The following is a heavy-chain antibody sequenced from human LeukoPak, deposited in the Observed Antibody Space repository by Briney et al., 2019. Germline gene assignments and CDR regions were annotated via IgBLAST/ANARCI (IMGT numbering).Heavy chain of an antibody. Sequence: SETLSLTCTVSGGSISTSDYYWGWVRQPPGKGLEWIVSMRYTGTTYYNPSLKSRVTISVDTSKNQLSLKLSSVTAADTAVYYCARRNNYGSGSYYPWGQGTLVTVSS. J-gene: IGHJ5*02. D-gene: IGHD3-10*01. V-gene: IGHV4-39*01. CDR1: GGSISTSDYY. CDR3: ARRNNYGSGSYYP. CDR2: MRYTGTT.